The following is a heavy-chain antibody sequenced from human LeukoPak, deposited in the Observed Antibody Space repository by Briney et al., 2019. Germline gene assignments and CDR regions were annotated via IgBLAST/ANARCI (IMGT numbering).Heavy chain of an antibody. J-gene: IGHJ6*03. Sequence: PSETLSLTCTVSGGSISSSNFYWGWIRQPPGKGLEWIGSIYYSGSTYYNPSLKSRVTISVDTSKNQFSLKLSSVTAADTAVYYCARTIAGVAATSFYYYYYMDVWGKGTTVTISS. CDR2: IYYSGST. D-gene: IGHD2-15*01. CDR3: ARTIAGVAATSFYYYYYMDV. V-gene: IGHV4-39*07. CDR1: GGSISSSNFY.